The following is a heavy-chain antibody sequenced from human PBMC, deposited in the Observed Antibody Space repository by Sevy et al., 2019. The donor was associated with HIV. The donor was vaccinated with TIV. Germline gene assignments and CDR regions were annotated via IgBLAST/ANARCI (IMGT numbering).Heavy chain of an antibody. J-gene: IGHJ4*02. Sequence: GGSLRLSCAASGFTFSSYWMSWFRQAPGKGLEWVANIKQDGSEKYYVDSVKGRFTISRDNAKNSLYLQMNSLRAEDTAVYYCAREIPAALFDYWGQGTLVTVSS. CDR3: AREIPAALFDY. D-gene: IGHD2-2*01. V-gene: IGHV3-7*03. CDR1: GFTFSSYW. CDR2: IKQDGSEK.